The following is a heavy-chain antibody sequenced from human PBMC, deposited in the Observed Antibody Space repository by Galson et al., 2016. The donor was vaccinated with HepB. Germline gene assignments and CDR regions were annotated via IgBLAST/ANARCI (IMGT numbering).Heavy chain of an antibody. D-gene: IGHD2-2*01. CDR1: EFSRTNGVG. J-gene: IGHJ4*02. V-gene: IGHV2-5*02. CDR3: VHRVPPGLIDY. Sequence: PALVKPTQTLTLTCTFSEFSRTNGVGVGWIRQPPGKALEWLALISWDDQKRYRTSLESRLTITQDTSKNQVVLRMTNMGPEDTATYYCVHRVPPGLIDYWGQGILVTVSS. CDR2: ISWDDQK.